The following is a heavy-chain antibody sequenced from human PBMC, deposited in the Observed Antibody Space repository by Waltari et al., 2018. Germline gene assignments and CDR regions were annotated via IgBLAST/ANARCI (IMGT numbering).Heavy chain of an antibody. CDR2: SYHSGGT. Sequence: QLQLQESGSGLVKPSQTLSLTCAVSGGSISGGYSWSWIRQPPGKGLEWIGYSYHSGGTSYNPSLKSRVTISVDKSKNQFSLKLNSVTAADTAVYYCAREAGQLGIDYWGQGILVTVSS. CDR3: AREAGQLGIDY. J-gene: IGHJ4*02. D-gene: IGHD7-27*01. V-gene: IGHV4-30-2*01. CDR1: GGSISGGYS.